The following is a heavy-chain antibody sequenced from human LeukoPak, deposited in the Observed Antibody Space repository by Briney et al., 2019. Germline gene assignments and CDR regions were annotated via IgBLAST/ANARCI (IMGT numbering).Heavy chain of an antibody. CDR2: IRYDGSNK. CDR1: GFTFSSYG. J-gene: IGHJ4*02. V-gene: IGHV3-30*02. D-gene: IGHD2-21*02. CDR3: ATVKTAIDY. Sequence: GGSLRLSCAASGFTFSSYGMHWVRQAPGKGLEWVAFIRYDGSNKYYADSVKGRFTISRDNSKNTLHLQMNSLRAEDTAVYYCATVKTAIDYWGQGTLVTVSS.